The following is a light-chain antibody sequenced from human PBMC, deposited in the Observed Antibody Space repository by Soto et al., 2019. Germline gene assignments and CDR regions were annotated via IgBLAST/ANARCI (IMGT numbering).Light chain of an antibody. CDR2: GAS. Sequence: EFVLTQSPGTLSLSPGERATLSCRASHSVSSNLAWYQQKPGQAPRLLIYGASTRATGIPDRFSGSGSGTDFTLTIRRLEPEDFAVYYCHHYGTSPLTFGGGTKVEIK. J-gene: IGKJ4*01. CDR1: HSVSSN. V-gene: IGKV3-20*01. CDR3: HHYGTSPLT.